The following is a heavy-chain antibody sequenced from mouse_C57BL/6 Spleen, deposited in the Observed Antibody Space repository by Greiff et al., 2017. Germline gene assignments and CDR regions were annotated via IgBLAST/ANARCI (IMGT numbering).Heavy chain of an antibody. J-gene: IGHJ4*01. CDR3: AGGGYDYDVAYAMDY. CDR2: LHPGSGST. Sequence: QVQLQQPGAELVKPGASVKMSCKASGYTFTSYWITWVKQRPGQGLEWIGDLHPGSGSTNYNEKFKSKATLTVDTSSSTAYMHLSSLPSEDSAFYCCAGGGYDYDVAYAMDYWGQGTSVTVSS. D-gene: IGHD2-4*01. V-gene: IGHV1-55*01. CDR1: GYTFTSYW.